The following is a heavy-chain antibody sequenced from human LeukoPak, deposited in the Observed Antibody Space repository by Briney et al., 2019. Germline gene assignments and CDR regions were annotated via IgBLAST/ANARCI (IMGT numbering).Heavy chain of an antibody. Sequence: PGGSLRLSCAASGFTFSGYEMNWVRQAPGKGLERVSYISSSGSTIYYADSVMGRFTISRDNRKSTVSLQMNSLRAEDTALYYCVRDLDWGAFDVWGQGTMVTVSS. CDR2: ISSSGSTI. CDR3: VRDLDWGAFDV. D-gene: IGHD3/OR15-3a*01. J-gene: IGHJ3*01. V-gene: IGHV3-48*03. CDR1: GFTFSGYE.